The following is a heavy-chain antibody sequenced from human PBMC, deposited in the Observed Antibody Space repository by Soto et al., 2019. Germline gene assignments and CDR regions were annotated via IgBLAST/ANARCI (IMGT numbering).Heavy chain of an antibody. Sequence: PSETLSLTCVVSGGPVSGDDLYWSWIRHLPGKGLEWIANVYHTGTTYYNPSLKSRVSMSVDTSQNQFSLILASVTAEDTAVYYCARALVTDYNSRDYHYYFAMDVGGQGTSVT. J-gene: IGHJ6*02. CDR1: GGPVSGDDLY. D-gene: IGHD3-22*01. CDR2: VYHTGTT. V-gene: IGHV4-31*02. CDR3: ARALVTDYNSRDYHYYFAMDV.